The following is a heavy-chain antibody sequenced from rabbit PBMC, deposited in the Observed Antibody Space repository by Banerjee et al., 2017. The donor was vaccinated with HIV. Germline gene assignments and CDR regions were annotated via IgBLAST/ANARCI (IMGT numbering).Heavy chain of an antibody. D-gene: IGHD4-1*01. J-gene: IGHJ4*01. CDR2: IYAGKGSI. Sequence: QQQLEESGGDLVKPEGSLTLTCTASGFSFSNGYVMCWVRQAPGKGLEWIGIIYAGKGSIVFANWVNGRFTISRDNAQNTVDLQINSLTVLDTATYFCARISGWGGALWSQGTLVTVS. CDR3: ARISGWGGAL. V-gene: IGHV1S45*01. CDR1: GFSFSNGYV.